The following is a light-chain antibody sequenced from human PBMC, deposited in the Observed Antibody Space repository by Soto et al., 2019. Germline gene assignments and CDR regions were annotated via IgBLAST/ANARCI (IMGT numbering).Light chain of an antibody. CDR1: SSNIGRNI. V-gene: IGLV1-44*01. CDR2: SNI. CDR3: GEWDDSLNGYV. Sequence: QSVLSQPPSASGTPGQRVTISCSGSSSNIGRNIVNWYQQLPGTAPKLLIYSNIHRPSGVPDRFSGSKSGASASLAISGLQSEDEADYYCGEWDDSLNGYVFGTGTKVTVL. J-gene: IGLJ1*01.